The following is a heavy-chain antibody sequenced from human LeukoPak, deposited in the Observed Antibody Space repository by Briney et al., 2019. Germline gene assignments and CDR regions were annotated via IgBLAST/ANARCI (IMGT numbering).Heavy chain of an antibody. J-gene: IGHJ5*02. D-gene: IGHD6-6*01. Sequence: GGSLRLSCAAPGFTFSSYWMTWVRQAPGKGLEWVANIKQDGSEKYYVDSVKGRFTISRDNANNALYLQKNNLRAEDTAIYYCAMAARRVEFDPWGQGTLVTVFS. CDR3: AMAARRVEFDP. V-gene: IGHV3-7*01. CDR1: GFTFSSYW. CDR2: IKQDGSEK.